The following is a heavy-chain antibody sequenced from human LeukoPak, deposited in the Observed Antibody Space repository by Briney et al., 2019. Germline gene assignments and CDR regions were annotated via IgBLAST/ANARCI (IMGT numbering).Heavy chain of an antibody. CDR1: GGSISNYY. V-gene: IGHV4-59*01. CDR3: ARMTSMTTSRGVFFDF. J-gene: IGHJ4*02. Sequence: SETLSLTCTLSGGSISNYYWNWIRRPPGKGLEWIGYIYYSGSTNYNPSLKSRVTISVDTSKNQFSLRLSSVTAADTAVYYCARMTSMTTSRGVFFDFWGQGTLVTVSS. D-gene: IGHD4-17*01. CDR2: IYYSGST.